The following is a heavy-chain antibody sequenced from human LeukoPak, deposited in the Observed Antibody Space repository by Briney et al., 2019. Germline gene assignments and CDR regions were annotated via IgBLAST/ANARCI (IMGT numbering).Heavy chain of an antibody. CDR2: INTNTGNP. CDR3: ARNSEYYYDSSGYYPNSQFDY. V-gene: IGHV7-4-1*02. CDR1: GYTFTSYA. Sequence: ASVKVSCKASGYTFTSYAMNWVRQAPGQGLEWMGWINTNTGNPTYAQGFTGRFVFSLDTSVSTAYLQISSLKAEDTAVYYCARNSEYYYDSSGYYPNSQFDYWGQGTLVTVSS. D-gene: IGHD3-22*01. J-gene: IGHJ4*02.